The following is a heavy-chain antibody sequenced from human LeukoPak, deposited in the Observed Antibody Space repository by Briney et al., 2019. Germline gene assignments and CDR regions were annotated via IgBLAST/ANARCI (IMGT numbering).Heavy chain of an antibody. Sequence: SETLSLTSAVSSYSLSSGYYWGCIRQPPGKGLEWIGSIYHSGNTSYNPSLKSRVTISVDTSKNQVSLKLSSVTAADTAVYYCARGLTYYDFWSGHHPGSYYMDVWGKGTTVTVSS. CDR1: SYSLSSGYY. CDR2: IYHSGNT. J-gene: IGHJ6*03. V-gene: IGHV4-38-2*01. CDR3: ARGLTYYDFWSGHHPGSYYMDV. D-gene: IGHD3-3*01.